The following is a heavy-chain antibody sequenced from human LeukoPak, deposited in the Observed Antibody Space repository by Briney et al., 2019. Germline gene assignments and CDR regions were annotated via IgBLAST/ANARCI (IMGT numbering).Heavy chain of an antibody. CDR2: IYYSGST. CDR1: GGSISSGGYY. V-gene: IGHV4-31*03. CDR3: ARDRLVAATRKNTGYNWFDP. D-gene: IGHD2-15*01. J-gene: IGHJ5*02. Sequence: PSQTLSLTCTVSGGSISSGGYYWSWIRQHPGKGLEWIGYIYYSGSTYYNPSLKSRVTISVDTSKNQFSLKLSSVTAADTAVYYCARDRLVAATRKNTGYNWFDPWGQGTLVTVSS.